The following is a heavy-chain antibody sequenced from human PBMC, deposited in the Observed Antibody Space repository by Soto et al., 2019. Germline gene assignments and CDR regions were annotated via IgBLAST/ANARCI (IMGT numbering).Heavy chain of an antibody. V-gene: IGHV4-59*12. J-gene: IGHJ6*02. CDR3: ARDSRADYYYYGMDV. CDR1: GGSISSYY. CDR2: IYYSGST. Sequence: QVQLQESGPGLVKPSETLSLTCTVSGGSISSYYWSWIRQPPGKGLEWIGYIYYSGSTNYNPSLKSRVTISVDTSTNQFSLKLSSVTAADTAVYYCARDSRADYYYYGMDVWGQGTTVTVSS. D-gene: IGHD6-13*01.